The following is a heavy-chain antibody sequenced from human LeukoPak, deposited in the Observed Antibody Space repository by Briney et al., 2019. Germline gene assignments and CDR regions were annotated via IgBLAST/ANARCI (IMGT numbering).Heavy chain of an antibody. CDR1: GYSFTGYY. J-gene: IGHJ3*02. D-gene: IGHD6-19*01. CDR3: AAYSSGWQGDAFDI. V-gene: IGHV1-2*02. Sequence: ASVKVSSKASGYSFTGYYMHWVRQAPGQGLEWMGWINPNSGGTNYAQKFQGRVTMTRDTSISTAYMELSRLRSDDTAVYYCAAYSSGWQGDAFDIWGQGTMVTVSS. CDR2: INPNSGGT.